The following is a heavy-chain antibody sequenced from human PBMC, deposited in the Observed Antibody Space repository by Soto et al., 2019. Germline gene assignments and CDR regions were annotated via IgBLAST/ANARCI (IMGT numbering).Heavy chain of an antibody. CDR1: GFTFTSSA. V-gene: IGHV1-58*01. Sequence: SVKVSCTASGFTFTSSAVQWVRQARGQRLEWIGWIVVGSGNTNYAQKFQERVTITRDMSTSTAYMELSSLRSEDTAVYYCAADRRYYDSSGYYYWGQGTLVTVSS. J-gene: IGHJ4*02. CDR3: AADRRYYDSSGYYY. CDR2: IVVGSGNT. D-gene: IGHD3-22*01.